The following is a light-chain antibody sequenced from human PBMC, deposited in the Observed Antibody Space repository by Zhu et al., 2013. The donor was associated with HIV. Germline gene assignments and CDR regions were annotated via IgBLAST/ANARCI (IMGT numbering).Light chain of an antibody. CDR1: ISNIGSNS. CDR2: RDS. CDR3: ASWDDSLSGVV. V-gene: IGLV1-44*01. Sequence: QSVLTQPPSGSGTPGQRVTISCSGSISNIGSNSVSWYQHFPGTAPKLLLYRDSQRPAGVPDRFSGSKSGTSASLAISGLQSEDEGDYYCASWDDSLSGVVFGGGTKLTVL. J-gene: IGLJ2*01.